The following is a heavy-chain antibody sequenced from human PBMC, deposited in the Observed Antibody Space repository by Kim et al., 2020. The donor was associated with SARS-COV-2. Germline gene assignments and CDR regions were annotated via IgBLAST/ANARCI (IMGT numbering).Heavy chain of an antibody. J-gene: IGHJ6*02. CDR1: GFTFSSYS. V-gene: IGHV3-21*01. Sequence: GGSLRLSCAASGFTFSSYSMNWVRQAPGKGLEWVSSISSSSSYIYYADSVKGRFTISRDNAKNSLYLQMNSLRAEDTAVYYCARDQRQGNIAALHPSSSYYYYYVMDVWGQGTTVTVSS. CDR2: ISSSSSYI. CDR3: ARDQRQGNIAALHPSSSYYYYYVMDV. D-gene: IGHD6-6*01.